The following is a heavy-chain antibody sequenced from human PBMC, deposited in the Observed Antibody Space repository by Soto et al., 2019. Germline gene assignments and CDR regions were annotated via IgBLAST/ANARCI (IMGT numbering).Heavy chain of an antibody. CDR1: GFTFNNFA. CDR2: INFDGGST. V-gene: IGHV3-64D*06. J-gene: IGHJ4*02. D-gene: IGHD3-10*01. Sequence: PGGSLRLSCSASGFTFNNFAMRWVRQAPGKGLEYVSAINFDGGSTYYADSVKGRFTISRDNSRNTLYLQMNSLRPEDTAVFYCVKGRGRSYKDFDYWGQGTLVTVSS. CDR3: VKGRGRSYKDFDY.